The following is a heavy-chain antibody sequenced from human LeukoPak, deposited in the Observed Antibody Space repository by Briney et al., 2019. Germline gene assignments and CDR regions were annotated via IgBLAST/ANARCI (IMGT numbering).Heavy chain of an antibody. Sequence: SETLSLTCTVSGGSISSSSYYWGWIRQPPGKVLEWIGSIYYSGSTYYNPSLKSRVTISVDTSKNQFSLKLSSVTAADTAVYYCARGLRSHYYYYYYMDVWGKGTTVTVSS. D-gene: IGHD4-17*01. CDR2: IYYSGST. V-gene: IGHV4-39*01. J-gene: IGHJ6*03. CDR3: ARGLRSHYYYYYYMDV. CDR1: GGSISSSSYY.